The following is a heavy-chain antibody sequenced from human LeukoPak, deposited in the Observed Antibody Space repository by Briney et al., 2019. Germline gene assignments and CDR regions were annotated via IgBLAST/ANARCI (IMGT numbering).Heavy chain of an antibody. V-gene: IGHV4-4*02. Sequence: KPSETLSLTCAVSGGSISSSNWWSWVRQPPGKGLEWIGEIYHSGSTNYNPSLKSRVTISVDKSKNQFSLKLSSVTAADTAVYYCARVDLNMVRGVQDWGQGTLVTVSS. CDR2: IYHSGST. J-gene: IGHJ4*02. CDR3: ARVDLNMVRGVQD. CDR1: GGSISSSNW. D-gene: IGHD3-10*01.